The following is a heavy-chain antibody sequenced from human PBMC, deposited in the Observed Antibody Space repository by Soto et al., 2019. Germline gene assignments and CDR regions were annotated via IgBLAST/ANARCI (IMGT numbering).Heavy chain of an antibody. CDR3: LKYLLNRYYILAF. V-gene: IGHV3-30*18. CDR2: ISYDGSNK. J-gene: IGHJ4*01. Sequence: PGGSLRLSCAASGFTFSSYGMHWVRQAPGKGLEWVAVISYDGSNKYYADSVKGRFTISRDNSKNTLYLQMNSLRAEDTAVYYFLKYLLNRYYILAFWGPGSLVPVSS. D-gene: IGHD3-9*01. CDR1: GFTFSSYG.